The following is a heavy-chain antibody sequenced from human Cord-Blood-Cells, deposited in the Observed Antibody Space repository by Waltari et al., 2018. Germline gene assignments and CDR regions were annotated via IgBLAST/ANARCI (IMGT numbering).Heavy chain of an antibody. J-gene: IGHJ5*02. D-gene: IGHD3-3*01. V-gene: IGHV4-34*01. CDR1: GGSFSGYY. CDR3: ARARAYYDFWSGYYTAFDP. Sequence: QVQLQQWGAGLFKPSETLSPTCAVYGGSFSGYYGRLIRQPPGKGLEWIGEINHSGSTNYNPSLKSRVTISVDTSKNQFSLKLSSVTAADTAVYYCARARAYYDFWSGYYTAFDPWGQGTLVTVSS. CDR2: INHSGST.